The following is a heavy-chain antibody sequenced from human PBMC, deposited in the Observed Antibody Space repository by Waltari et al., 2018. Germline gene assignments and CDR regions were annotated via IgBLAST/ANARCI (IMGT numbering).Heavy chain of an antibody. CDR3: ARGWNSGWHFDS. CDR2: ISGTGSTK. J-gene: IGHJ4*02. V-gene: IGHV3-48*03. CDR1: GFTFSSYE. D-gene: IGHD5-12*01. Sequence: EVQLVESGGGLVQPGGSLRLSCAASGFTFSSYEMNWVRQAQGKGLEWVSLISGTGSTKYYADSLKGRFTSSRDNARNSLYLHMDSLRAEDTAVYYCARGWNSGWHFDSWGRGTLVTVSS.